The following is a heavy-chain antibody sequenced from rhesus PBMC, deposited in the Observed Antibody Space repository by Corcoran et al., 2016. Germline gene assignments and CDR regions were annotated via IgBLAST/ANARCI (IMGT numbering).Heavy chain of an antibody. J-gene: IGHJ4*01. V-gene: IGHV4-122*02. CDR2: ITYSGST. D-gene: IGHD3-16*01. CDR1: GNSFTSATN. Sequence: VQLQESAPGLVTPPEPLSPTGAAPGNSFTSATNWTWPRQPPGKGLEWIGYITYSGSTSYNPSLKSRVTISRDTSKNQFSLKLSSVTAADTAVYYCARSAPWSYYPLDYWGQGVLVTVSS. CDR3: ARSAPWSYYPLDY.